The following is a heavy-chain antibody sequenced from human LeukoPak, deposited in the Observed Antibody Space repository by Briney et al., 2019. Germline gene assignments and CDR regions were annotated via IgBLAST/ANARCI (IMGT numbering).Heavy chain of an antibody. D-gene: IGHD4-11*01. CDR1: GFTFSSYA. V-gene: IGHV3-30*01. CDR3: ARGGSNSYFYYYMDV. J-gene: IGHJ6*03. CDR2: ISYDGGKK. Sequence: GGSLRLSCAASGFTFSSYAMSWVRQAPGKGLEWVAVISYDGGKKYYADSVKGRFTISRDNSKNTLYLQLDSLGPEDTAVYSCARGGSNSYFYYYMDVWGKGTTVTVSS.